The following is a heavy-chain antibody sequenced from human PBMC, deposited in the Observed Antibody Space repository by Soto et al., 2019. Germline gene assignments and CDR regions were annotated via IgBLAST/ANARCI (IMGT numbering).Heavy chain of an antibody. J-gene: IGHJ6*03. V-gene: IGHV3-66*01. CDR1: GFTVSSNY. D-gene: IGHD2-2*01. Sequence: GGSLRLSCAASGFTVSSNYMSWVRQAPGKGLEWVSVIYSGGSTYYADSVKGRFTISRDNSKNSLYLQMNSLRAEDTAVYYCARAGGCSSTSCYYYYYYYMDVWGKGTTVTVSS. CDR3: ARAGGCSSTSCYYYYYYYMDV. CDR2: IYSGGST.